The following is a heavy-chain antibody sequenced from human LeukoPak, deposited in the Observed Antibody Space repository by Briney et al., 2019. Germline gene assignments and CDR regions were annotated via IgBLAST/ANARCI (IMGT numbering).Heavy chain of an antibody. V-gene: IGHV3-30*03. J-gene: IGHJ6*03. CDR1: RFTLSSYG. D-gene: IGHD1-26*01. CDR3: ARKGGATTYGYYYYYMDV. CDR2: ISDDGGNK. Sequence: GGSLRLSCAASRFTLSSYGIHWVRQAPGKGLQWVAAISDDGGNKYYSDSMKGRFTISRDNSQNLVYLQMNSLRAEDTAVYYCARKGGATTYGYYYYYMDVWGKGTTVTISS.